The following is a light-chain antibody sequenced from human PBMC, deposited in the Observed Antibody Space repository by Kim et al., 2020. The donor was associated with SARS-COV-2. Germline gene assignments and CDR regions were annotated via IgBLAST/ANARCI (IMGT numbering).Light chain of an antibody. Sequence: SPGGRASRSCRSSQSVSSSYLAWYQQKPGQAPRLLIYGASSRATGIPDRFSGSGSGTDFTLTISRLEPEDFAVYYCQQYGSSPKDTFGQGTKLE. CDR3: QQYGSSPKDT. CDR2: GAS. J-gene: IGKJ2*01. CDR1: QSVSSSY. V-gene: IGKV3-20*01.